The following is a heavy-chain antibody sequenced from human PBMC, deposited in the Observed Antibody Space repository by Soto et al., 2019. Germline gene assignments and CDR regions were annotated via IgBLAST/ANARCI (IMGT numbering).Heavy chain of an antibody. J-gene: IGHJ4*02. D-gene: IGHD2-15*01. Sequence: PSETLSLTCAVSGGSISSSSYYWDWIRQPPGKGLEWIGTIYYSGTSNYNPSLKSRVTISVDTSKNQFSLKLSSVTAADTAVYYCTRHAIGVVVPAAIRNRGQGSLVTVSS. CDR2: IYYSGTS. V-gene: IGHV4-39*01. CDR1: GGSISSSSYY. CDR3: TRHAIGVVVPAAIRN.